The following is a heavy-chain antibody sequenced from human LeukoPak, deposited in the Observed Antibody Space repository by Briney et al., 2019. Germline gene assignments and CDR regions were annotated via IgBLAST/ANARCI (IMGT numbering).Heavy chain of an antibody. V-gene: IGHV3-21*01. Sequence: PGGSLRLSCAASGFTVSSNYMNWVRQAPGKGLEWVSSISSSSSYTYYADSVKGRFTISRDNAKNSLYLQMNSLRAEDTAVYYCARDPGTVDTEVFGYWGQGTLVTVSS. CDR1: GFTVSSNY. CDR3: ARDPGTVDTEVFGY. CDR2: ISSSSSYT. J-gene: IGHJ4*02. D-gene: IGHD5-18*01.